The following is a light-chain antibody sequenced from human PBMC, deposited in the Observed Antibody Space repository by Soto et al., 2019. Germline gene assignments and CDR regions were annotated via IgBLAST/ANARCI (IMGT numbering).Light chain of an antibody. V-gene: IGKV3-15*01. Sequence: EIVMTQSPATLSVSPGERATLSCRASQSVRSDLAWYQQKPGQTPRLLIYAASTRAPGIPARFSGSGSGTEFTLTISSLQSEDFAVYYCQQFSSYPLTFGGGTKVEIK. J-gene: IGKJ4*01. CDR2: AAS. CDR3: QQFSSYPLT. CDR1: QSVRSD.